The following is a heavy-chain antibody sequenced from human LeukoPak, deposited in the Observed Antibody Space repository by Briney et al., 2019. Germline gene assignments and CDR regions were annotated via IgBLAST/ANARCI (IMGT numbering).Heavy chain of an antibody. CDR3: ARRGSATYAFDI. V-gene: IGHV3-48*04. Sequence: GGSLRLSCAASGFTFSTYNMNWVRQAPGKGLEWVSYVSSSSGTKYYADSVEGRFTISRDNAKNSLYLQMNSLRAEDTAVYYCARRGSATYAFDIWGHGTLVIVSS. CDR1: GFTFSTYN. J-gene: IGHJ3*02. D-gene: IGHD6-25*01. CDR2: VSSSSGTK.